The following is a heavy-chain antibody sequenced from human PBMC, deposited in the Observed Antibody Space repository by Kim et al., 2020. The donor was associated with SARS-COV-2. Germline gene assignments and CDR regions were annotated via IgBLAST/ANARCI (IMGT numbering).Heavy chain of an antibody. J-gene: IGHJ6*03. D-gene: IGHD3-22*01. Sequence: SETLSLTCAVYGGSFSGYYWSWIRQPPGKGLEWIGEINHSGSTNYNPSLKSRVTISVDTSKNQFSLKLSSVTAADTAVYYCARFTGSGYYPYYYYYMDVWGKGTTVTVSS. V-gene: IGHV4-34*01. CDR1: GGSFSGYY. CDR2: INHSGST. CDR3: ARFTGSGYYPYYYYYMDV.